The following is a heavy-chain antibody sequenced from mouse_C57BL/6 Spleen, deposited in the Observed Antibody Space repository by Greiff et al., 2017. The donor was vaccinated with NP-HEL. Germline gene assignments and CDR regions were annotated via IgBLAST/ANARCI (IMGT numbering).Heavy chain of an antibody. D-gene: IGHD4-1*01. CDR1: GYAFSSYW. J-gene: IGHJ2*01. CDR3: ARGGTGTIFDY. V-gene: IGHV1-80*01. CDR2: IYPGDGDT. Sequence: QVQLKQSGAELVKPGASVKISCKASGYAFSSYWMNWVKQRPGKGLEWIGQIYPGDGDTNYNGKFKGKATLTADKSSSTAYMQLSSLTSEDSAVYFCARGGTGTIFDYWGQGTTLTVSS.